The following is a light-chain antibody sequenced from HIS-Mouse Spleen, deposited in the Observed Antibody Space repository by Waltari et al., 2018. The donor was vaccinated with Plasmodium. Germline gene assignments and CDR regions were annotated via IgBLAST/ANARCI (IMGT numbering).Light chain of an antibody. Sequence: DIQMTQSQSSLSASVGDRVTTTCQASQDISNYLNWYQQKPGKAPKLLIYDASNLETGVPSRFSGSGSGTDFTFTISSLQPEDIATYYCQQYDNLPYTFGQGTKLEIK. J-gene: IGKJ2*01. V-gene: IGKV1-33*01. CDR2: DAS. CDR1: QDISNY. CDR3: QQYDNLPYT.